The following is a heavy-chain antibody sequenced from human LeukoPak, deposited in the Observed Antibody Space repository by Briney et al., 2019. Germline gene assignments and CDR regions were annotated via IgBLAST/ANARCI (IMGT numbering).Heavy chain of an antibody. CDR3: ARLRYSSSWSFDY. CDR2: IYYSGST. Sequence: SETLSLTCTVSGGSISSYYWSWIRQPPGKGLEWIGYIYYSGSTNYNPSLKSRVTISVDTSKNQFSLKLSPVTAADTAVYYCARLRYSSSWSFDYWGQGTLVTVSS. V-gene: IGHV4-59*01. CDR1: GGSISSYY. D-gene: IGHD6-13*01. J-gene: IGHJ4*02.